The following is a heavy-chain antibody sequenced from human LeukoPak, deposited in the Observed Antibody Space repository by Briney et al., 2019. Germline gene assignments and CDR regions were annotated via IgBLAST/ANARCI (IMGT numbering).Heavy chain of an antibody. J-gene: IGHJ4*02. CDR2: IHSTGTT. D-gene: IGHD3-16*02. CDR3: ARSEYVWGGYRLDF. Sequence: SETLSLTCFVSGASISRHYWTWMRHTPGQGLHWIGYIHSTGTTNYNPSLKSRVTMSLDTSKNQFSLRLNSVAAADTAVYYCARSEYVWGGYRLDFWVQGALVTVSS. CDR1: GASISRHY. V-gene: IGHV4-4*08.